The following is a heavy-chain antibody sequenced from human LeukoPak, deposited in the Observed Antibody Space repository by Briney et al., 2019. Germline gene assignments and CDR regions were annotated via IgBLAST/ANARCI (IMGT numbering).Heavy chain of an antibody. J-gene: IGHJ5*02. Sequence: SETLSLTCTVSGFYIITSGHYWRWIRQPPGKGLECIGSIYYTGVTSTNPFFRSRMSISVDTSKNQFSLNLTSVTAADAAVYYCARERSSSGGHSWFDPWGQGTLVTVSS. D-gene: IGHD4-23*01. V-gene: IGHV4-39*07. CDR1: GFYIITSGHY. CDR2: IYYTGVT. CDR3: ARERSSSGGHSWFDP.